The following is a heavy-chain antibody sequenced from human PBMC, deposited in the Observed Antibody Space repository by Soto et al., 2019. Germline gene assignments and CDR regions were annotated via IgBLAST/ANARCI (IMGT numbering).Heavy chain of an antibody. CDR1: GDSISSDDYY. V-gene: IGHV4-30-4*01. CDR2: IYYRGST. Sequence: KTSETLSLTCTVSGDSISSDDYYWSWIRQPPGKGLEWVGYIYYRGSTYYNPSLKSRVTISVDTSKNQVSLKLNSVTAEDTAVYYCVGGKQPVATLDYWGQGTLGTVSS. D-gene: IGHD6-6*01. CDR3: VGGKQPVATLDY. J-gene: IGHJ4*02.